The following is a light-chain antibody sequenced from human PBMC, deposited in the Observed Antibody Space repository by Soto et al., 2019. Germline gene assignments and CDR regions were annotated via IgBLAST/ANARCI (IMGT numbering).Light chain of an antibody. V-gene: IGKV3-15*01. Sequence: EIVLTQSPATLSVSPVDRATLSCRASQSVSSNLAWYQQKPGQAPRLLIYGASTRATGIPARFSGSGSGTEFTLTISSLPSEDFAVYYCQQYNNWPQTFGQGTKVDIK. J-gene: IGKJ1*01. CDR2: GAS. CDR1: QSVSSN. CDR3: QQYNNWPQT.